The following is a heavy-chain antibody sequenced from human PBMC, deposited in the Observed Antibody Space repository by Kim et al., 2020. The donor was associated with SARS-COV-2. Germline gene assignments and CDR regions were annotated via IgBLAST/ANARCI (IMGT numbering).Heavy chain of an antibody. D-gene: IGHD3-10*01. CDR3: ARDGSGSYPQTRGLFYYYGMDV. CDR2: ISSSSTI. J-gene: IGHJ6*02. CDR1: GFTFSSYS. V-gene: IGHV3-48*02. Sequence: GGSLRLSCAASGFTFSSYSMNWVRQAPGKGLEWVSYISSSSTIYYADSVKGRFTISRDNAKNSLYLQMNSLRDEDTAVYYCARDGSGSYPQTRGLFYYYGMDVWGQGTTVTVSS.